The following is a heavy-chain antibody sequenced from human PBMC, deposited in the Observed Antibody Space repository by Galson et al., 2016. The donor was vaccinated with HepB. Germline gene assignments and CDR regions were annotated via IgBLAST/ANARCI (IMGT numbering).Heavy chain of an antibody. Sequence: SLRLSCAASGFSFNTYGMHWVRQAPGKGLEWVAVIWYDGTKKFYGDSVKGRFTISRDTSKNTLYLQMNSLRAEDTAVYYCVREYTWTTVAFDYWGQGTLVTVSA. CDR3: VREYTWTTVAFDY. D-gene: IGHD4-23*01. CDR2: IWYDGTKK. CDR1: GFSFNTYG. J-gene: IGHJ4*02. V-gene: IGHV3-33*01.